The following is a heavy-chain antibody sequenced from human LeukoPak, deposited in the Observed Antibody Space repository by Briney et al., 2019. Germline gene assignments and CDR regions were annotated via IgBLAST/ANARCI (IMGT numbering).Heavy chain of an antibody. D-gene: IGHD3-3*01. Sequence: SQTLSLTCAISGDSVSSNSAAWNWIRQSPSRGLEWLGRTYYRSKWYNDYAVSVKSRITINPDTSKNQFSLQLNSVTPEDTAVYYCARDPAVLRFSYNWFDPWGQGTLVTVSS. V-gene: IGHV6-1*01. J-gene: IGHJ5*02. CDR3: ARDPAVLRFSYNWFDP. CDR1: GDSVSSNSAA. CDR2: TYYRSKWYN.